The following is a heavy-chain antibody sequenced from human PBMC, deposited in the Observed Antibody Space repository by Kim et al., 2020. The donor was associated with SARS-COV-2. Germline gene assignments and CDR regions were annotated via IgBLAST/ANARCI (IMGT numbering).Heavy chain of an antibody. J-gene: IGHJ5*02. CDR1: GFTFSDYY. CDR2: ISSTTSNT. V-gene: IGHV3-11*05. CDR3: ARVSSGSSSWYWFDP. Sequence: GGSLRLSCAASGFTFSDYYMSWIRQAPGKGLEWVSYISSTTSNTKYADSVKGRFTISRDNAKNSLYLQMNSLRAEDTAVYYCARVSSGSSSWYWFDPWGQGTTVTVSA. D-gene: IGHD6-13*01.